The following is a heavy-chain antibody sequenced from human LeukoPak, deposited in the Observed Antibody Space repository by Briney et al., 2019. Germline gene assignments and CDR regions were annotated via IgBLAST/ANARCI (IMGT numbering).Heavy chain of an antibody. CDR1: GGSFSGYY. CDR3: ARRGYSYGLRY. D-gene: IGHD5-18*01. V-gene: IGHV4-34*01. Sequence: SETLSLTCAVYGGSFSGYYWSWVRQPPGKGLEWIGEISHSGSTNYNPSLKSRVTISVDTSKNQFSLKLSSVTAADTAVYYCARRGYSYGLRYWGQGTLVTVSS. J-gene: IGHJ4*02. CDR2: ISHSGST.